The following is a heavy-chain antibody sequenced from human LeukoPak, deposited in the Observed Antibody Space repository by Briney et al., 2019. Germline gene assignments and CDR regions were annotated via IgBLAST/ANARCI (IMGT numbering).Heavy chain of an antibody. V-gene: IGHV1-2*02. Sequence: ASVKVSCKASGYTFTGYYMHWVRQAPGQGLEWMGWINPNSGGTNYAQKFQGRVTMTRDTSISTAYMELSRLRSDDTAVYYCARDRWYYYDGSGYYSDAFDIWGQGTMVTVSS. J-gene: IGHJ3*02. D-gene: IGHD3-22*01. CDR2: INPNSGGT. CDR3: ARDRWYYYDGSGYYSDAFDI. CDR1: GYTFTGYY.